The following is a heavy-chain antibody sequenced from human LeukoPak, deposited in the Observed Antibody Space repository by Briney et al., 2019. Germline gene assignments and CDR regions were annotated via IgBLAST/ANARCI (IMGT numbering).Heavy chain of an antibody. CDR2: IYPGDSDT. J-gene: IGHJ3*02. CDR3: ARRDTNYGSGSYYKDAFDI. CDR1: GYSFTSYW. V-gene: IGHV5-51*01. D-gene: IGHD3-10*01. Sequence: GESLKISCKGSGYSFTSYWIGWVRQMPGKGLEWMGIIYPGDSDTRYSPSFQGQVTISVDKSISTAYLQWSSLKASDTAMYYCARRDTNYGSGSYYKDAFDIWGQGTKVTVSS.